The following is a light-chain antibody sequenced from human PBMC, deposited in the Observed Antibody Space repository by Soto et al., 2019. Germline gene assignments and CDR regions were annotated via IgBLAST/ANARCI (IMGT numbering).Light chain of an antibody. CDR2: DAS. CDR1: QSVGSY. CDR3: QHHNDWPSSWPPLT. J-gene: IGKJ4*01. V-gene: IGKV3-11*01. Sequence: EIVLTQSPATLSLSPGERATLSCRASQSVGSYLAWYQQKPGQAPRLHIYDASNRATGIPARFSGSGSGTDFTLTIRSLETEDFAVYYCQHHNDWPSSWPPLTCGGGTKVEIK.